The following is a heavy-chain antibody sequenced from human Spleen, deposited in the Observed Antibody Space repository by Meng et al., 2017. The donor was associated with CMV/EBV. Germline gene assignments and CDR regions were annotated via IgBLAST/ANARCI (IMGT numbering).Heavy chain of an antibody. CDR3: ARQGGSYFSHWFDP. CDR1: GGSISSSSYY. CDR2: LYYTGST. V-gene: IGHV4-39*01. Sequence: SETLSLTCTVSGGSISSSSYYWGWIRQPPGKGLEWIGSLYYTGSTSYNPSLKSRVTMSVDTSKNQFSLKLSSVTAADTAVYYCARQGGSYFSHWFDPWGQGTLVTVSS. D-gene: IGHD1-26*01. J-gene: IGHJ5*02.